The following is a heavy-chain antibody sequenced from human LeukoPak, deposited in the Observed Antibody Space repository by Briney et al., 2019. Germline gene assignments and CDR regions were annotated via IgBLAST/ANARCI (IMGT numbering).Heavy chain of an antibody. CDR1: GGSISSGGYS. V-gene: IGHV4-30-2*01. CDR3: ARGHTGLWFGEGGTMD. J-gene: IGHJ4*02. D-gene: IGHD3-10*01. Sequence: SETLSLTCAVSGGSISSGGYSWSWIRQPPGKGLEWIGYIYHSGSTNYNPSLKSRVTISVDTSKNQFSLRLTPVTAADTAVYYCARGHTGLWFGEGGTMDWGQGTLVTVSS. CDR2: IYHSGST.